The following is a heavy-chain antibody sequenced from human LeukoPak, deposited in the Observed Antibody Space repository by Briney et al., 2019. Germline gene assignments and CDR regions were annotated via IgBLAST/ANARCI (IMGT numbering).Heavy chain of an antibody. V-gene: IGHV4-30-4*01. CDR3: ARGPPGNYGDYVSPPYYYYGMDV. Sequence: ASETLSLTRTVSGGSISSGDYYWSWIRQPPGKGLEWIGYIYYSGSTYYNPSLKSRVTISVDTSKNQFSLKLSSVTAADTAVYYCARGPPGNYGDYVSPPYYYYGMDVWGQGTTVTVSS. D-gene: IGHD4-17*01. J-gene: IGHJ6*02. CDR1: GGSISSGDYY. CDR2: IYYSGST.